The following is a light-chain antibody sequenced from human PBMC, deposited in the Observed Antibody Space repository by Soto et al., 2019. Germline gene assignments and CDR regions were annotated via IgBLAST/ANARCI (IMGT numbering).Light chain of an antibody. CDR3: QQLNSYPIT. J-gene: IGKJ5*01. Sequence: DIQLTQSPSFLSASVGDRVTITCRASQRTNSFLAWYQQTPGKAPNLLIYAASPLQTGVPSRFSGSESGTAFTLTISSLQPEDFATYYCQQLNSYPITFGQGTRLEIK. V-gene: IGKV1-9*01. CDR1: QRTNSF. CDR2: AAS.